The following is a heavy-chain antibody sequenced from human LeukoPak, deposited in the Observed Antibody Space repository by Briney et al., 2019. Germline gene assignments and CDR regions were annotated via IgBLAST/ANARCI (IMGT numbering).Heavy chain of an antibody. V-gene: IGHV4-38-2*02. CDR3: AREGDAVLLWFGESYFDY. CDR1: GDSISSGNY. D-gene: IGHD3-10*01. CDR2: IFHTGST. J-gene: IGHJ4*02. Sequence: SETLSLTCTVSGDSISSGNYWGWIRQPPGKGLEWIGSIFHTGSTYFNLSLKSRVTISVDTSKNQFSLKLSSVTAADTAVYYCAREGDAVLLWFGESYFDYWGQGTLVTVSS.